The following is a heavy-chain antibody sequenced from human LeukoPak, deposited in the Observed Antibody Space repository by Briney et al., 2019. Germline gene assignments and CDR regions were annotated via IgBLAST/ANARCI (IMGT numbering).Heavy chain of an antibody. V-gene: IGHV3-30*04. CDR3: ARDIEPSLGRWSYRLCLDY. Sequence: GGSLRLSCAASGFTFSSYAMHWVRQAPGKGLEWVAVISYDGSNKYYADSVKGRFTISRDNSKNTLYLQMNSLRAEDTAVYYCARDIEPSLGRWSYRLCLDYWGQGTLVTVSS. D-gene: IGHD1-26*01. J-gene: IGHJ4*02. CDR1: GFTFSSYA. CDR2: ISYDGSNK.